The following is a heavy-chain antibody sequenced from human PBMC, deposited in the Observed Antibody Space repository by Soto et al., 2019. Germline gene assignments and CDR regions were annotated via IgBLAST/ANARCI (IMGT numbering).Heavy chain of an antibody. J-gene: IGHJ5*02. Sequence: GESLKISCAASGFTFSSYGMHWVRQAPGKGLEWVAVISYDGSNKYYADSVKGRFTISRDNSKNTLYLQMNSLRAEDTAVYYCAKDYGYCSGGSCYSSGWFDPWGQGTLVTVSS. CDR1: GFTFSSYG. CDR3: AKDYGYCSGGSCYSSGWFDP. V-gene: IGHV3-30*18. D-gene: IGHD2-15*01. CDR2: ISYDGSNK.